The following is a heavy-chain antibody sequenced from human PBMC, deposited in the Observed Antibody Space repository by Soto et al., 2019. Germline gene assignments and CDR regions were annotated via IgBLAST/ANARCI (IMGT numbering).Heavy chain of an antibody. V-gene: IGHV3-53*01. Sequence: GGSLRLSCAASGFTVSSNYMSWVRQAPGKGLEWVSVIYSGGSTYYADSVKGRFTISRDNSKNTLYLQMNSLRAEDTAVYYCARDRRGWLPRGMDVWGQGTTVTVSS. D-gene: IGHD3-10*01. J-gene: IGHJ6*02. CDR2: IYSGGST. CDR1: GFTVSSNY. CDR3: ARDRRGWLPRGMDV.